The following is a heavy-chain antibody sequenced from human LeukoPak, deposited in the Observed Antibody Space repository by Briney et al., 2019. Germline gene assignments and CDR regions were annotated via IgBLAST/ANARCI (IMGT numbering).Heavy chain of an antibody. Sequence: GGSLRLSCAASGFTFSSYAMSWVRQAPGKGLEWVSAINGGGGSTYYADSVKGRFTISRDNSKNTLYLQMNSLRAEDTAVYYCAKVNLNYDILPGYYCNWLRPGRQETLVTVFS. CDR2: INGGGGST. J-gene: IGHJ5*02. V-gene: IGHV3-23*01. CDR1: GFTFSSYA. D-gene: IGHD3-9*01. CDR3: AKVNLNYDILPGYYCNWLRP.